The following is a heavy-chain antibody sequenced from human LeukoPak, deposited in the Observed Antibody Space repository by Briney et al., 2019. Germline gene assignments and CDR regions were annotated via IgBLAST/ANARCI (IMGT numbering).Heavy chain of an antibody. J-gene: IGHJ5*02. CDR2: ISSSGTYI. CDR1: GFTFSIYS. CDR3: TSEVLLWS. D-gene: IGHD3-10*01. Sequence: GGSLRLSCAASGFTFSIYSMNWVRQAPGKGLEWVSSISSSGTYIYYADSVKGRFTISRDNAKNSLYLQMNSLRGEDTAVYYCTSEVLLWSWGQGTLVTVSS. V-gene: IGHV3-21*01.